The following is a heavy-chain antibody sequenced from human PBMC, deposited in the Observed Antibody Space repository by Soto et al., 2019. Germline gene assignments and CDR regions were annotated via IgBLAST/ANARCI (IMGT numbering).Heavy chain of an antibody. J-gene: IGHJ6*02. V-gene: IGHV1-2*04. Sequence: QVQLVQSGAEVKKPGASVKVSCKASGYTFTGYYMHWVRQAPGQGLEWMGWINPNSGGTNYAQKFQGWVTMTRDTSISTAYMGLSRLRSDDTAVYYCARGRNGGYYGSGSYSPPHYYYGMDVWGQGTTVTVSS. CDR2: INPNSGGT. CDR3: ARGRNGGYYGSGSYSPPHYYYGMDV. CDR1: GYTFTGYY. D-gene: IGHD3-10*01.